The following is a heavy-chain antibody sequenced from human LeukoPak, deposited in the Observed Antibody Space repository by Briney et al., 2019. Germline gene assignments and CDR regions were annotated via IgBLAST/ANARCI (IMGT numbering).Heavy chain of an antibody. J-gene: IGHJ3*02. Sequence: GRSLRLSCAASGFTFSSYAMHWVRQAPGKGLEWVAVISYDGNNKYYADSVKGRFIISRDNSKNTLYLQMNSLRTEDTAMYYCARFATSSCCQSAFDIWGQGTMVTVSS. CDR1: GFTFSSYA. CDR3: ARFATSSCCQSAFDI. V-gene: IGHV3-30-3*01. D-gene: IGHD2-2*01. CDR2: ISYDGNNK.